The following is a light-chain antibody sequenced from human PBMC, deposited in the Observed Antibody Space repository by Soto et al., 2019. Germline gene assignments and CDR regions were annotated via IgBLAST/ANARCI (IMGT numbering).Light chain of an antibody. V-gene: IGLV2-14*01. J-gene: IGLJ1*01. Sequence: QSVLTQPASVSGFPGQSITISCTGTSGDVGGYKYVCWYQQHPGKAPKVMIYDVTNRPSGVSNRFSGSKSGNTASLTISGLQADDEADDYCSSYTSSGTLFGTGTKVTVL. CDR1: SGDVGGYKY. CDR3: SSYTSSGTL. CDR2: DVT.